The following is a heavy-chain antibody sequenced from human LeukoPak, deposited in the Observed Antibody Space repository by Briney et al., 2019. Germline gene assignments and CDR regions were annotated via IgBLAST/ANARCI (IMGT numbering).Heavy chain of an antibody. V-gene: IGHV4-59*01. CDR2: IYYSGST. CDR1: GGSISTYS. D-gene: IGHD6-19*01. J-gene: IGHJ5*02. CDR3: ARAHSSGWPHMFDP. Sequence: PSETLSLTCTVSGGSISTYSWTWIRQPPGKGLEWIGNIYYSGSTNYNPSLKSRVTISIDTSKNQFSLKVSSVTAADTDVYYCARAHSSGWPHMFDPWGQGTLVTVPS.